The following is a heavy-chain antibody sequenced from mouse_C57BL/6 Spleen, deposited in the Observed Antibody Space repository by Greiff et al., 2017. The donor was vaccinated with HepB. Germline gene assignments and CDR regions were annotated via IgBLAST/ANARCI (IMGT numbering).Heavy chain of an antibody. CDR3: ARRDDYDDGCYMDY. D-gene: IGHD2-4*01. CDR2: IYPRDGST. CDR1: GYTFTDHT. V-gene: IGHV1-78*01. Sequence: QVQLQQSDAELVKPGASVKISCKVSGYTFTDHTIHWMKQRPEQGLEWIGYIYPRDGSTKYNEKFKGKATLTADKSSSTAYLQLNSLTSEDTAVYFCARRDDYDDGCYMDYWGQGTSVTVSS. J-gene: IGHJ4*01.